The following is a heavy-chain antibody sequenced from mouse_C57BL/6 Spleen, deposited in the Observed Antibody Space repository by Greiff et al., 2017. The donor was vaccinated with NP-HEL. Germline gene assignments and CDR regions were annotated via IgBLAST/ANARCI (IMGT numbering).Heavy chain of an antibody. J-gene: IGHJ4*01. Sequence: EVHLVESGGGLVKPGGSLKLSCAASGFTFSSYAMSWVRQTPEKRLEWVATISDGGSYTYYPDNVKGRFTISRDNAKNNLYLQMSHLKSEDTAMYYCARDHYSNSYYYAMDYWGQGTSVTVSS. CDR1: GFTFSSYA. D-gene: IGHD2-5*01. CDR2: ISDGGSYT. V-gene: IGHV5-4*01. CDR3: ARDHYSNSYYYAMDY.